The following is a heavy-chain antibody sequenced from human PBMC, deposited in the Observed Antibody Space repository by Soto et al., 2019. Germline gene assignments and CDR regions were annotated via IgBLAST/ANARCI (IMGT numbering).Heavy chain of an antibody. D-gene: IGHD3-3*01. V-gene: IGHV1-69*12. J-gene: IGHJ6*02. CDR1: GGTLSSYA. CDR3: ARVVTIFGVVPHYYYGMDV. CDR2: IIPIFGTA. Sequence: QVQLVQSGAEVKKPGSSVKVSCKASGGTLSSYAISWVRQAPGQGLEWMGGIIPIFGTANYAQKFQGRVTITADESTSTAYMELSSLRSEDTAVYYCARVVTIFGVVPHYYYGMDVWGQGTTVTVSS.